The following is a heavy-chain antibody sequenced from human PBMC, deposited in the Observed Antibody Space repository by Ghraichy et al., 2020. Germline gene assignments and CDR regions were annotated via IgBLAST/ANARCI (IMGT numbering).Heavy chain of an antibody. CDR3: ARDQNYYGSGEWAGVFDI. Sequence: SETLSLTCTVSGGSISTYYWSWIRQPPGKGLEWIGYDYYSGSTNYNPSLKSRVTISVDTSRNMVSLKLTSVTAADTAVYYCARDQNYYGSGEWAGVFDIWGQGTMVTVSS. J-gene: IGHJ3*02. V-gene: IGHV4-59*01. CDR1: GGSISTYY. D-gene: IGHD3-10*01. CDR2: DYYSGST.